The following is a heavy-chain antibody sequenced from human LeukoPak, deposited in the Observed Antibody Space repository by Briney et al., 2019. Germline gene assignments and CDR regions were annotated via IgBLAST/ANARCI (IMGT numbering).Heavy chain of an antibody. CDR1: GGTFSSYA. J-gene: IGHJ4*02. D-gene: IGHD6-6*01. Sequence: SVKVSCKASGGTFSSYAISWVRQAPGQGLEWMGRIIPILGIANYAQKFQGRVTFTADKSTSTAYMELSSLRSEDTAVYYCARGRAYSSSSGLFDYWGQGTLVTVSS. CDR2: IIPILGIA. CDR3: ARGRAYSSSSGLFDY. V-gene: IGHV1-69*04.